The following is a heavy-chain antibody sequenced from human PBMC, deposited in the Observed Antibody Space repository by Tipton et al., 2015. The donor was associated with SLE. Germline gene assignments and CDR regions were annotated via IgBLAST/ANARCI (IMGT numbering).Heavy chain of an antibody. CDR1: GGSISSGSFY. Sequence: TLSLTCTVSGGSISSGSFYWSWIRQPAGKGLEWIGHIYTSGTTNYNPSLKSRLTISIDTSKNQLSLKLTSVTAADTAVYYCAREVDVWGQGILVTVSS. V-gene: IGHV4-61*09. CDR2: IYTSGTT. D-gene: IGHD2-15*01. CDR3: AREVDV. J-gene: IGHJ1*01.